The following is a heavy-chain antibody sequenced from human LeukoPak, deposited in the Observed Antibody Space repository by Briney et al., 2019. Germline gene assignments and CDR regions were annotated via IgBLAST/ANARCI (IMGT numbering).Heavy chain of an antibody. D-gene: IGHD3-22*01. CDR1: GGSISSGGYY. CDR3: ARDPYYYDSSGYSI. Sequence: PSETLSLICTVSGGSISSGGYYWSWIRQHPGKGLEWIGYIYYSGSTYYNPSLKSRVTISVDTSKNQFSLKLSSVTAADTAVYYCARDPYYYDSSGYSIWGQGTLVTVSS. V-gene: IGHV4-31*03. CDR2: IYYSGST. J-gene: IGHJ4*02.